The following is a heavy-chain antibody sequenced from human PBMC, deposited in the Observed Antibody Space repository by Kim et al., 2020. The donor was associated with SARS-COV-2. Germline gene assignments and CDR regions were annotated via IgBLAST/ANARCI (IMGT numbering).Heavy chain of an antibody. J-gene: IGHJ5*02. CDR3: ASSNTHPLSVWFGELSENWFDP. CDR1: GYTFTSYA. CDR2: INAGNGNT. D-gene: IGHD3-10*01. V-gene: IGHV1-3*01. Sequence: ASVKVSCKASGYTFTSYAMHWVRQAPGQRLEWMGWINAGNGNTKYSQKFQGRVTITRDTSASTAYMELSSLRSEDTAVYYCASSNTHPLSVWFGELSENWFDPWGQGTLVTVSS.